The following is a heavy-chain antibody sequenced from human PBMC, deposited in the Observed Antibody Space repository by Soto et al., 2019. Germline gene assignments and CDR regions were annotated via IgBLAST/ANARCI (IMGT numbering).Heavy chain of an antibody. CDR2: TYYRSQWYY. V-gene: IGHV6-1*01. CDR1: GDSVSSNSGA. Sequence: PSQPRSLTCAISGDSVSSNSGAWHWIRQSPSRGLEWLGRTYYRSQWYYDYSGSMKSRITINPDISKNQFSLHLNSVTPEDTAVYYCTRVTIVGVVIGAFDIWGQGTMVTVSS. J-gene: IGHJ3*02. CDR3: TRVTIVGVVIGAFDI. D-gene: IGHD3-3*01.